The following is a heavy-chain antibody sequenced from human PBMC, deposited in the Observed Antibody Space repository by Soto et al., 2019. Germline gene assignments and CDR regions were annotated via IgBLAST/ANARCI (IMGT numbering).Heavy chain of an antibody. CDR3: VRVNYYSSGSYYNYFDY. V-gene: IGHV3-30*04. Sequence: QVQLVESGGGEVQPGRSLRLSCVASGLTFRSYILVWVRQAPGKGLEWVAAISKDGSKKYYADSVEGRFTISRDNSQNTLYVQMNSLRPEDTAVYYCVRVNYYSSGSYYNYFDYWGQGTLVTVSS. D-gene: IGHD3-10*01. CDR2: ISKDGSKK. J-gene: IGHJ4*02. CDR1: GLTFRSYI.